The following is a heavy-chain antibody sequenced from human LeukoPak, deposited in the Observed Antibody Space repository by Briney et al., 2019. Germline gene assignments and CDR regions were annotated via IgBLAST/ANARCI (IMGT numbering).Heavy chain of an antibody. CDR2: INPNSGGT. CDR1: GYTFTDYY. Sequence: ASVKVSCKASGYTFTDYYLHWVRQAPGQGLEWMGWINPNSGGTNYAQNFQGRVTMTRETSINTAYMELSRVRSDDTAVYYCARYEARGVCFDYWGQGTLVTVSS. J-gene: IGHJ4*02. D-gene: IGHD3-10*01. V-gene: IGHV1-2*02. CDR3: ARYEARGVCFDY.